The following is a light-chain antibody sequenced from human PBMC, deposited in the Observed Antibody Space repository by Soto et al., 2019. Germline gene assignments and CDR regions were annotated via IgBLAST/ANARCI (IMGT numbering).Light chain of an antibody. V-gene: IGLV2-14*01. CDR1: SSDVGAYNY. J-gene: IGLJ1*01. CDR3: SSYTSATTYV. Sequence: QSALTQPASVSGSPGQSITISCTGTSSDVGAYNYASWYQQYPGEAPKVIIYDVSHRPAGVSNRLSGSKSGNTASLTISGLQTQDEADYYCSSYTSATTYVFGTGTKVTVL. CDR2: DVS.